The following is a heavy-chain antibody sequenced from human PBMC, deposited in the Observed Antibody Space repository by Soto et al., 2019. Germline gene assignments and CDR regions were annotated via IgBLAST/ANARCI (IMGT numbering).Heavy chain of an antibody. Sequence: EVQLVESGGGLVQPGGSLRLSCAASGFTFSSYWLSWVRQAPGKGLEWVANIKPDGSEKYYLDSVKGRFTVSRDNAKNSLYLQMNSLRAEDTAVYYCARIWGDDSPGRDDYWGQGTLVTVSS. CDR2: IKPDGSEK. CDR3: ARIWGDDSPGRDDY. J-gene: IGHJ4*02. CDR1: GFTFSSYW. D-gene: IGHD2-21*02. V-gene: IGHV3-7*01.